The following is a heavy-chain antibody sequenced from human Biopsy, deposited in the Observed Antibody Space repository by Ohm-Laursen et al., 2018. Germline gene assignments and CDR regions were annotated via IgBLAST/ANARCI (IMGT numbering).Heavy chain of an antibody. Sequence: TLSLTCTVFGKTFSDYQWSWIRQPPGKGLEWIGQINQAGTTNYNPSLKSRISISADASKFEFPLRLTSVTAADTAVYLCGNEVHGRDYWGLGALVTVSS. CDR1: GKTFSDYQ. CDR3: GNEVHGRDY. V-gene: IGHV4-34*08. J-gene: IGHJ4*02. CDR2: INQAGTT. D-gene: IGHD2-15*01.